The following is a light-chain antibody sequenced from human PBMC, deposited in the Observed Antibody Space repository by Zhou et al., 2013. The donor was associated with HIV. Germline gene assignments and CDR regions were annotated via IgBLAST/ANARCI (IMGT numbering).Light chain of an antibody. CDR2: DAS. J-gene: IGKJ5*01. Sequence: EIVLTQSPGTLSLSPGERATLSCRASQSIDSGHLAWYQQRPGQTPRLLFSDASTRAAGIPDRFSGSGSGTDFTLTISSLEPEDSAVYYCQQRDNWPITFGQGT. V-gene: IGKV3D-20*02. CDR1: QSIDSGH. CDR3: QQRDNWPIT.